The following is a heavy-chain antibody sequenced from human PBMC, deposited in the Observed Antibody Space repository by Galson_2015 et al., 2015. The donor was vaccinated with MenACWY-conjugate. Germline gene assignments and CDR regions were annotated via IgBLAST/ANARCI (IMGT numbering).Heavy chain of an antibody. CDR1: GYTFTSYY. CDR2: INPSGGST. V-gene: IGHV1-46*01. Sequence: SVKVSCKASGYTFTSYYMHWVRQAPGQGLEWMGIINPSGGSTSYAQKFQGRVTMTRDTSTSTVYMELSSLRSEDTAVYYCARSFEVAAAGPYYGMDVWGQGTTVTVSS. D-gene: IGHD6-13*01. J-gene: IGHJ6*02. CDR3: ARSFEVAAAGPYYGMDV.